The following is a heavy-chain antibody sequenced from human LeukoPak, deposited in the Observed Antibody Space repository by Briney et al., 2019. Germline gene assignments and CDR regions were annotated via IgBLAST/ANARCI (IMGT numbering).Heavy chain of an antibody. CDR2: ISSSSSTI. CDR3: ARKPLYDSSGYSFDY. J-gene: IGHJ4*02. V-gene: IGHV3-11*04. Sequence: GGSLRLSCAASGFTFSDYYMSWIRQAPGKGLEWVSYISSSSSTIYYADSVKGRFTISRDNAKNSLYLQMNSLRAEDTAVYYCARKPLYDSSGYSFDYWGQGTLVTVSS. CDR1: GFTFSDYY. D-gene: IGHD3-22*01.